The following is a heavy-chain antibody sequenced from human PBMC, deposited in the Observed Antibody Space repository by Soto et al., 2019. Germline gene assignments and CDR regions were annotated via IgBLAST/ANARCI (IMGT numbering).Heavy chain of an antibody. CDR2: ISGSGGST. CDR1: GFTFSSYA. J-gene: IGHJ5*01. Sequence: GGSLRLSCAASGFTFSSYAMSWVRQAPGKGLEWVSAISGSGGSTYYADSVKGRFTISRDNSKNTLYLQMNSLRAEDTAVYYCAKDLRYYGSGSYFSWGHGTLVTVSS. D-gene: IGHD3-10*01. CDR3: AKDLRYYGSGSYFS. V-gene: IGHV3-23*01.